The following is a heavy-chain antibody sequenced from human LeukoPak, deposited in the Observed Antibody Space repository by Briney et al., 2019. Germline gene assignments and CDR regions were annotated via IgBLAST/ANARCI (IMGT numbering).Heavy chain of an antibody. Sequence: GVSLRLSCAASGFSFSSYWMSWVRQPPGKGLEWVANIKQDGSEKYYVDSVKGRFTISRDNAKNSLYLQMNSLRAEDTAVYYCAREGVTMVRGVTYYYYYYYMDVWGKGTTVTISS. CDR1: GFSFSSYW. D-gene: IGHD3-10*01. CDR3: AREGVTMVRGVTYYYYYYYMDV. J-gene: IGHJ6*03. CDR2: IKQDGSEK. V-gene: IGHV3-7*01.